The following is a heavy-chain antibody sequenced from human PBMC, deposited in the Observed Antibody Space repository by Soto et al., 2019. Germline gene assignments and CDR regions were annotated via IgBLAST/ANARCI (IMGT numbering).Heavy chain of an antibody. V-gene: IGHV1-69*13. Sequence: SVKVSCKASGGTFSSYAISWVRQAPGQGLEWMGGIIPIFGTANYAQKFQGRVTITADESTSTAYMELSSLRSEDTAVYYCAIPRECGGACYDYWGQGTLVTVSS. CDR3: AIPRECGGACYDY. CDR2: IIPIFGTA. CDR1: GGTFSSYA. J-gene: IGHJ4*02. D-gene: IGHD2-21*02.